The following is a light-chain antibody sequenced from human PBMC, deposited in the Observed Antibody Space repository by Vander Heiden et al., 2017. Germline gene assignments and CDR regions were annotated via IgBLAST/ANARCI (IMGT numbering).Light chain of an antibody. CDR2: WSS. CDR1: QSVLYGSNNRDY. CDR3: QQYYTSPRT. V-gene: IGKV4-1*01. Sequence: IAMTPSPASPAVSPVDRATINCESSQSVLYGSNNRDYLAWYQQKPAQPPKLLIYWSSTRESRVPDRFSGSGSGTDFTLTISSLQAEDVAVYYCQQYYTSPRTFGQGTKVEIK. J-gene: IGKJ1*01.